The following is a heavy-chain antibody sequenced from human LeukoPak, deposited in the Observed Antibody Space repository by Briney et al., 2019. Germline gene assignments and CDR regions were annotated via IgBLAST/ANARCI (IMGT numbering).Heavy chain of an antibody. V-gene: IGHV1-69*13. CDR3: AREGFTSSSSFFDY. CDR2: IIPIFGTA. CDR1: GYTFTSYD. D-gene: IGHD6-6*01. Sequence: SVKVSCKASGYTFTSYDINWVRQATGQGLEWMGGIIPIFGTANYAQKFQGRITITADESTSTAYMELSSLSSEDTAVYYCAREGFTSSSSFFDYWGQGTLVTVSS. J-gene: IGHJ4*02.